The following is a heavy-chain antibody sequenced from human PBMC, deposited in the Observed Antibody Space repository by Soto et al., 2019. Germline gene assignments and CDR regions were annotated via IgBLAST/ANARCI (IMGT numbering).Heavy chain of an antibody. D-gene: IGHD2-2*01. CDR1: SDSISTNYW. J-gene: IGHJ5*02. CDR3: ARGWEVGDQLPFANWFDP. V-gene: IGHV4-4*02. CDR2: IYHSGRT. Sequence: QVQLQESGPGLVKPSGTLSLTCAVSSDSISTNYWWSWVRQPPGKGLEWIGEIYHSGRTNYNPSLTSRVPISVDKSKNQFSLKLNSVTAADTAVYYCARGWEVGDQLPFANWFDPWGQGTLVTVSS.